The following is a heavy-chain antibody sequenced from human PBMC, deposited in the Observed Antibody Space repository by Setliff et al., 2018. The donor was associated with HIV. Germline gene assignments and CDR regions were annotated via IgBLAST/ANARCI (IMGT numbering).Heavy chain of an antibody. CDR3: ARDRRIAVAGRPDY. CDR1: GGSFSGYY. V-gene: IGHV4-34*01. Sequence: PSETLSLTCAVYGGSFSGYYWSWIRQPPGKGLEWIGEINQSGSTNYNPSLKSRATKSVDRSKNQFSLKLSSVTAADTAVYYCARDRRIAVAGRPDYWGQGTLVTVSS. D-gene: IGHD6-19*01. J-gene: IGHJ4*02. CDR2: INQSGST.